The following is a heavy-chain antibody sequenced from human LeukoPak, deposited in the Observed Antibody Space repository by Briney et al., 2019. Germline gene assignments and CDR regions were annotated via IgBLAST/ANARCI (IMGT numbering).Heavy chain of an antibody. V-gene: IGHV1-2*04. J-gene: IGHJ6*02. CDR1: GGSFNSYV. CDR2: INPNSGGT. D-gene: IGHD6-13*01. CDR3: ARDQASAAVGTVYYYHGMDV. Sequence: ASVKVSCKASGGSFNSYVITWVRQAPGQGLEWMGWINPNSGGTNYAQKFQGWVTMTRDTSISTAYMELNRLRSDDTAVYYCARDQASAAVGTVYYYHGMDVWGQGTTVTVSS.